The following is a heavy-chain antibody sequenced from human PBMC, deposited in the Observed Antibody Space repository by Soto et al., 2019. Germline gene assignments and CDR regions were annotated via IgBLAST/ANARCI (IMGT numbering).Heavy chain of an antibody. CDR1: GGSISSGGYY. CDR2: IYYSGRT. J-gene: IGHJ5*02. CDR3: ARAGAVNWFDP. V-gene: IGHV4-31*03. Sequence: QVQLQESGPGLVKPSQTLSLTCTVSGGSISSGGYYWSWIRQHPGKGLEWIGYIYYSGRTYHNPSLKSRITISVDTSKNQFSLELSSVTAADTAVYYCARAGAVNWFDPWSQGTLVTVSS.